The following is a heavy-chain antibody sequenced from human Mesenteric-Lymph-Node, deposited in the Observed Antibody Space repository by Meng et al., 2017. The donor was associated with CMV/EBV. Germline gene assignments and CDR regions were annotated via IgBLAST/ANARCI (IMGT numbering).Heavy chain of an antibody. CDR3: ARLPHQDCSSTSCYGGEDYYYSMDV. Sequence: SETLPPTCTVSGGSVSSISYYWSWIRQPPGKGLDWIGYIYYSGSTNYNPSLKSRVTISVDASKNQFSLKLSSVTAADTAVYYCARLPHQDCSSTSCYGGEDYYYSMDVWGQGTTVTVSS. CDR2: IYYSGST. CDR1: GGSVSSISYY. V-gene: IGHV4-61*01. D-gene: IGHD2-2*01. J-gene: IGHJ6*02.